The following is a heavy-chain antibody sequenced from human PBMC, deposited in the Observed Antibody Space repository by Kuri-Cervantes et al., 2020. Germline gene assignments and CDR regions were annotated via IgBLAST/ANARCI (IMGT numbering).Heavy chain of an antibody. CDR1: GYTFTGYY. CDR2: INPNSGGT. D-gene: IGHD3-22*01. V-gene: IGHV1-2*02. J-gene: IGHJ4*02. Sequence: ASVKVSCKASGYTFTGYYMHWVRQAPGQGLEWMGWINPNSGGTNYAQKSQGRVTMTRDTSIITAYMELSRLRSNDKAVYYCARAWGAYDSRGLVDYWGQGTLVTVSS. CDR3: ARAWGAYDSRGLVDY.